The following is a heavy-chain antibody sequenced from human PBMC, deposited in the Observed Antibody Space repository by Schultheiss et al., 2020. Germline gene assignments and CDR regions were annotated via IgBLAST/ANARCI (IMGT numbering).Heavy chain of an antibody. J-gene: IGHJ5*02. D-gene: IGHD2-15*01. Sequence: SVKVSCKASGGTFSSYAISWVRQAPGQGLEWMGGIIPIFGTANYAQKFQGRVTITADESTSTAYMELSSLRSEDTAVYYCARDGDCSGGSCYGNWFDPWGQGTLVTVSS. CDR2: IIPIFGTA. CDR1: GGTFSSYA. CDR3: ARDGDCSGGSCYGNWFDP. V-gene: IGHV1-69*13.